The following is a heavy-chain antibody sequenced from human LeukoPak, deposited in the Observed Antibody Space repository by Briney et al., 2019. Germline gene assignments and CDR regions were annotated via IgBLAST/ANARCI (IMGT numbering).Heavy chain of an antibody. CDR3: AKSRSPGYSMGYDPDY. D-gene: IGHD5-18*01. CDR2: ISGSGGGT. J-gene: IGHJ4*02. Sequence: PGGFLRLSCAASGFSFSNYGVNWVRQTPGKGLEWVSAISGSGGGTFYAPSVKGRFTISRDNSKNMLFLQMNGLRAEDTATYYCAKSRSPGYSMGYDPDYWGQGTLVIVST. CDR1: GFSFSNYG. V-gene: IGHV3-23*01.